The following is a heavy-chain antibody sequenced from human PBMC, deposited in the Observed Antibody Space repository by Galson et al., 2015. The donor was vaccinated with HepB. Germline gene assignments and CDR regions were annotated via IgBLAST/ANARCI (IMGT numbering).Heavy chain of an antibody. Sequence: SLRLSCAASGFTFGDYAMSWFRQAPGKGLEWVGFIRSKAYGGTTEYAASVKGRFTISRDDSKSIAYLQMNSLKTEDTAVYYCTRPSQWLASWDAFDIWGQGTMVTVSS. V-gene: IGHV3-49*03. CDR1: GFTFGDYA. CDR2: IRSKAYGGTT. CDR3: TRPSQWLASWDAFDI. D-gene: IGHD6-19*01. J-gene: IGHJ3*02.